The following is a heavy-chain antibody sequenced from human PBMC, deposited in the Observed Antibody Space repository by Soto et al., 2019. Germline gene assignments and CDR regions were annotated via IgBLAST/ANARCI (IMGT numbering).Heavy chain of an antibody. J-gene: IGHJ5*02. CDR3: ARGNRITMVRGVIGWFDP. D-gene: IGHD3-10*01. Sequence: QVQLVQSGAEVKKPGSSVKVSCKASGGTFSSYAISWVRQAPGQGLEWMGGIIPIFGTANYAQKFQGRVTITADESTSTAYMELSSLRSEDTAVYYCARGNRITMVRGVIGWFDPWGQGTLVTVSS. CDR2: IIPIFGTA. CDR1: GGTFSSYA. V-gene: IGHV1-69*12.